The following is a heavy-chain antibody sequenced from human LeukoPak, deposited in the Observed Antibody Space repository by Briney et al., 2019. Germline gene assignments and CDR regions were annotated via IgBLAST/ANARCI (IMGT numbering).Heavy chain of an antibody. CDR2: IWYDGINT. CDR1: GFTVSSYG. CDR3: AKTRYCSSTNCPPGDY. J-gene: IGHJ4*02. Sequence: GGSLRLSCAASGFTVSSYGMHWVRQAPGKGLEWMADIWYDGINTNYADSVKGRFTISRDDSKNTLYLQMNSLRAEDTVVYYCAKTRYCSSTNCPPGDYWGQGTLVTVSS. D-gene: IGHD2-2*01. V-gene: IGHV3-33*06.